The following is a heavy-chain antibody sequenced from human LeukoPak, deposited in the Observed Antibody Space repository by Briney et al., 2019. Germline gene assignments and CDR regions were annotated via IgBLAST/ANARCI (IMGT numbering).Heavy chain of an antibody. D-gene: IGHD5-24*01. CDR2: IRYDGSNK. Sequence: PGGSLRLSCAASGFTFSSYGMHWVRQAPGKGLEWVAFIRYDGSNKYYADSVKGRFTIYRDNSKNTLYLQMNSLETEDTAVYYCTRDLERWVQYNPLDYWGQGTLVIVSS. V-gene: IGHV3-30*02. CDR3: TRDLERWVQYNPLDY. J-gene: IGHJ4*02. CDR1: GFTFSSYG.